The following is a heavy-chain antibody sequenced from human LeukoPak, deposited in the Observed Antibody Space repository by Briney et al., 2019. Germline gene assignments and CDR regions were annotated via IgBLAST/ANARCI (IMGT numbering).Heavy chain of an antibody. CDR2: ISVSGNT. CDR1: GFTLSSYA. CDR3: AKNGRYFDWSPFDY. J-gene: IGHJ4*02. V-gene: IGHV3-23*01. D-gene: IGHD3-9*01. Sequence: PGGSLRLSCAASGFTLSSYAMSWVRQGPGKGLEWVSAISVSGNTYHADSVKGRFTISRDNSKNTLYLQMNSLRAEDTAVYYCAKNGRYFDWSPFDYWGQGTLVTVSS.